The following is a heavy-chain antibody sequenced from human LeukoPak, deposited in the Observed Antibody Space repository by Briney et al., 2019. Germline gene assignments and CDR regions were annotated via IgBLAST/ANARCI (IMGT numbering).Heavy chain of an antibody. CDR1: GFTFSSYS. CDR2: ISSSGSTI. V-gene: IGHV3-48*04. J-gene: IGHJ6*03. Sequence: GGSLRLSCAASGFTFSSYSMNWVRQAPGKGLEWVSYISSSGSTIYYADSVKGRFTISRDNAKNSLYLQMNSLRAEDTAVYYCARSGYSYGLYYYYYMDVWGKGTTVTISS. CDR3: ARSGYSYGLYYYYYMDV. D-gene: IGHD5-18*01.